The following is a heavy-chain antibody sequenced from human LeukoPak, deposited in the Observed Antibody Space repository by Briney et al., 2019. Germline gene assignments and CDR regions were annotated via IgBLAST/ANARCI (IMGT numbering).Heavy chain of an antibody. CDR2: ISYDGSNK. D-gene: IGHD3-9*01. CDR1: GFTFSSYA. V-gene: IGHV3-30*04. J-gene: IGHJ4*02. Sequence: GRSLRLSCAASGFTFSSYAMHWVRQAPGKGLEWVAVISYDGSNKCYADSVKGRFTISRDNSKNTLYLQMNSLRAEDTAVYYCARGLYDILTGPDYWGQGTLVTVSS. CDR3: ARGLYDILTGPDY.